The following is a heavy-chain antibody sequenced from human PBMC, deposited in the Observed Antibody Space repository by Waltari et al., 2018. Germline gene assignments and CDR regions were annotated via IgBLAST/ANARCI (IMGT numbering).Heavy chain of an antibody. Sequence: QGQLVPSGAEMKKPGASVKVSCQASGSLFTDSGVPWGRPATGQGLEWMGWNSGFNGHTNYAQKLQDRVTMTTDTSTSTAYMELRTLTSDDTAVYFCARAARLWNAVLWHFDLWGRGTLVTVSS. CDR1: GSLFTDSG. V-gene: IGHV1-18*01. D-gene: IGHD1-1*01. CDR2: NSGFNGHT. J-gene: IGHJ2*01. CDR3: ARAARLWNAVLWHFDL.